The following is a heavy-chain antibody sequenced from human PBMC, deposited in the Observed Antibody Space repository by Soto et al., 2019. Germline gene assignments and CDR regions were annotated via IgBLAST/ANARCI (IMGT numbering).Heavy chain of an antibody. D-gene: IGHD6-19*01. CDR3: AKGGPLDSSGWPYYFDY. CDR1: GFTFSSYG. J-gene: IGHJ4*02. CDR2: ISYDGSNK. V-gene: IGHV3-30*18. Sequence: LRLSCAASGFTFSSYGMHWVRQAPGKGLEWVAVISYDGSNKYYADSVKGRFTISRDNSKNTLYLQMNSLRAEDTAVYYCAKGGPLDSSGWPYYFDYWGQGTLVTVSS.